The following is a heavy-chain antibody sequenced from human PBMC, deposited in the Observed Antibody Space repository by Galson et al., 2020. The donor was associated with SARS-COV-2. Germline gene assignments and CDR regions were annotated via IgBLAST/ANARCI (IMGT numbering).Heavy chain of an antibody. V-gene: IGHV3-9*01. CDR3: AGSVAEGNYYYYYGMDV. CDR1: GFTFDDYA. J-gene: IGHJ6*02. Sequence: GGSLRLSCAASGFTFDDYAMHWVRQAPGKGLEWVSGISWNSSSIGYADSVKGRFTISRDNAQNSLYLQMNSLRAEDTALYYCAGSVAEGNYYYYYGMDVWGQGTTVTVSS. CDR2: ISWNSSSI. D-gene: IGHD6-19*01.